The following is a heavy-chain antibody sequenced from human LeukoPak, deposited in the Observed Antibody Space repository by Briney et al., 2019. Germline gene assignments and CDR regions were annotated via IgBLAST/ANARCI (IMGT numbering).Heavy chain of an antibody. Sequence: GGSLRLSCAASGFTFSSYGMHWVRQAPGKGLEWVAVISYDGSNKYYADSVKGRFTISRDNSKNTLYLQMNSLRAEDTAVYYCARVRVTVVDSLNYYYYMDVWGKGTTVTVSS. D-gene: IGHD4-23*01. J-gene: IGHJ6*03. CDR3: ARVRVTVVDSLNYYYYMDV. CDR2: ISYDGSNK. V-gene: IGHV3-30*03. CDR1: GFTFSSYG.